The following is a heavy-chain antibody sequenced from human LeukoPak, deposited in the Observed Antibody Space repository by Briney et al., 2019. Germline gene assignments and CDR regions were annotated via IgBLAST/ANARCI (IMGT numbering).Heavy chain of an antibody. CDR1: GGSINSGSSY. V-gene: IGHV4-61*02. J-gene: IGHJ3*02. CDR2: VLTSGTT. CDR3: ARGRLEAMWELLPYEAFDI. D-gene: IGHD1-26*01. Sequence: SETLSLTCTVSGGSINSGSSYWSWIRHPAGKGLEWIGRVLTSGTTNYNPSLKSRVTISVDTSKNQFSLKLSSVTAADTAVYYCARGRLEAMWELLPYEAFDIWGQGTMVTVSS.